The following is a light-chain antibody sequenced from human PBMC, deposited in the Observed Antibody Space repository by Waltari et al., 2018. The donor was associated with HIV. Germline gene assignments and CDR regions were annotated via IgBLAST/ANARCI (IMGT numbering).Light chain of an antibody. V-gene: IGLV2-14*03. Sequence: QSALTQPASVSGSPGNSITISYPGAPNDLFNYTYVSGYKRHPAKAPKLSIYDVTSRPSGVSNRFSASKSGNTASLTISGLQADDEADYYCSSYTNNSTLIFGGGTKLTVL. J-gene: IGLJ2*01. CDR2: DVT. CDR3: SSYTNNSTLI. CDR1: PNDLFNYTY.